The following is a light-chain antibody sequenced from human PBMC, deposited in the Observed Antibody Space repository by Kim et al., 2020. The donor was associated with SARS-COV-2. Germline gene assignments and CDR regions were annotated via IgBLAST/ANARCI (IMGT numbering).Light chain of an antibody. Sequence: QLVLTQSPSASASMGASVKLTCTLSSGHSRNAVAWHQQQPERGPRYLMKLNSDGSHTKGDGIPDRFSGSSSGAERYLAITSLQSEDEADYYCRTLDSGIDVFGGGTQLTVL. J-gene: IGLJ3*02. CDR1: SGHSRNA. V-gene: IGLV4-69*01. CDR3: RTLDSGIDV. CDR2: LNSDGSH.